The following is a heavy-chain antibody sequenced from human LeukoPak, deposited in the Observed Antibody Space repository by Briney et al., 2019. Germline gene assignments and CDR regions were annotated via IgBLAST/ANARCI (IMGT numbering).Heavy chain of an antibody. CDR2: ISSSSSYI. Sequence: GGSLRLSCAASGFTFSSYSMNWVRQAPGKGLEWVSSISSSSSYIYYADSMKGRFTISRDNAKNSLYLQMNSLRAEDTAVYYCARDAIVPAAIRQGFMDVWGKGTTVTISS. D-gene: IGHD2-2*01. J-gene: IGHJ6*03. CDR1: GFTFSSYS. V-gene: IGHV3-21*01. CDR3: ARDAIVPAAIRQGFMDV.